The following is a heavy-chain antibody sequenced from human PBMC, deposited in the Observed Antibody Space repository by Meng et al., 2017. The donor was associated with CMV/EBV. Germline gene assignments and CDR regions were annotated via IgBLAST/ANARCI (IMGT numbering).Heavy chain of an antibody. CDR1: GGSFSGYY. CDR3: ARGGIAAAGPFDY. V-gene: IGHV4-34*01. Sequence: QVRQQQWGGGLLKPSETLAPTCAVHGGSFSGYYWSWIRQPPGKGLEWIGEINHSGSTNYNPSLKSRVTISVDTSKNQFSLKLSSVTAADTAVYYCARGGIAAAGPFDYWGQGTLVTVSS. CDR2: INHSGST. J-gene: IGHJ4*02. D-gene: IGHD6-13*01.